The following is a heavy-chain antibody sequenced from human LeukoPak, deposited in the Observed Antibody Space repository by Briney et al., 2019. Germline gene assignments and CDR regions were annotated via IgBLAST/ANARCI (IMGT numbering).Heavy chain of an antibody. CDR2: IYYSGST. CDR3: ARGWLVLNDAFDI. Sequence: SETLSLTCTVSGGSFSTYYWSWIRQPPGKGLEWIGYIYYSGSTNYNPSLKSRVAISVDTSKNQFSLNLSSVTAADTAVYYCARGWLVLNDAFDIWGQGTMVTVSS. V-gene: IGHV4-59*01. D-gene: IGHD3-22*01. CDR1: GGSFSTYY. J-gene: IGHJ3*02.